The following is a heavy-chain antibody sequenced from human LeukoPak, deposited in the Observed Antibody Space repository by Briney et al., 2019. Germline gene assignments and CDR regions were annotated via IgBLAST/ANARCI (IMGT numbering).Heavy chain of an antibody. CDR3: ARRKRITMVRGPFWFDP. CDR2: INHSRST. J-gene: IGHJ5*02. Sequence: KPSQTLSLTCAVYGGSFSGYYWSWLRQPPGKGLEWIGEINHSRSTNYNPSLKSRVTISVDTSKTQFSLKLSSVTAADTAVYYCARRKRITMVRGPFWFDPWGQGTLVTVSS. V-gene: IGHV4-34*01. CDR1: GGSFSGYY. D-gene: IGHD3-10*01.